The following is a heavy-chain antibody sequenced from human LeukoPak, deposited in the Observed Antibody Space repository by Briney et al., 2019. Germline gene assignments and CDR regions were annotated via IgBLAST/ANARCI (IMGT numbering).Heavy chain of an antibody. V-gene: IGHV3-30*18. Sequence: PGGSLRLSCAASGFTFSSYGMHWVRQAPGKGLEWVAVISYDGSNKYYADSVKGRFTISRDNPKNTLYLQMNSLRAEDTAVYYCANYGSGSIDINWFDPWGQGTLVTVSS. CDR1: GFTFSSYG. D-gene: IGHD3-10*01. CDR2: ISYDGSNK. CDR3: ANYGSGSIDINWFDP. J-gene: IGHJ5*02.